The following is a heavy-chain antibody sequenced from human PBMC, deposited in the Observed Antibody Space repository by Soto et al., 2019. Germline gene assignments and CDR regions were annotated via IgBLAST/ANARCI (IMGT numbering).Heavy chain of an antibody. CDR2: ISSSGSTI. Sequence: QVQLVESGGGLVKPGGSLRLSCAASGFTFSDYYMSWIRQAPGKGLEWVSYISSSGSTIYYADSVKGRFTISRDNAKNPLYLQMNSLRAEDTAVYYCARDFQPYDFWSGYYVDYYYYGMDVWGQGTTVTVSS. V-gene: IGHV3-11*01. CDR1: GFTFSDYY. CDR3: ARDFQPYDFWSGYYVDYYYYGMDV. D-gene: IGHD3-3*01. J-gene: IGHJ6*02.